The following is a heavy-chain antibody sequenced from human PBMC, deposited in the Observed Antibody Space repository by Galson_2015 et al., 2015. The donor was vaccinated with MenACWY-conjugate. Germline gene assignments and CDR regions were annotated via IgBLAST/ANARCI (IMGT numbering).Heavy chain of an antibody. CDR1: GYSFSTYW. CDR3: ARHPPGGRGMDV. D-gene: IGHD1-26*01. V-gene: IGHV5-51*01. J-gene: IGHJ6*02. CDR2: ISPGDSNT. Sequence: QSGAEVKKPGESLTISCTGSGYSFSTYWIAWVRQLPGKGLEWMGLISPGDSNTRYSPAFHGQVTISAGKSISTAYLQLHSLQASDTAMYYCARHPPGGRGMDVWGQGTTVTVSS.